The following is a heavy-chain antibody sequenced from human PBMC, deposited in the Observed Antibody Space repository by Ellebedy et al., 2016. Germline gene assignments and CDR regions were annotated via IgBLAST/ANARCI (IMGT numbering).Heavy chain of an antibody. Sequence: SETLSLTCAVSGASITSDYWSWVRQPAGKGLEWIGRVDSSGNTNYNPSLKNRVTMSLDTSKNQFSLKLSSVTAADTAVYYCARDREVAAAGTGAYYYYGMDVWGQGTTVTVSS. V-gene: IGHV4-4*07. D-gene: IGHD6-13*01. CDR3: ARDREVAAAGTGAYYYYGMDV. CDR1: GASITSDY. CDR2: VDSSGNT. J-gene: IGHJ6*02.